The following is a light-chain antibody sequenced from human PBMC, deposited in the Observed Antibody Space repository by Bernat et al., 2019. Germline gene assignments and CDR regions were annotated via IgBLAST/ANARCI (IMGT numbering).Light chain of an antibody. Sequence: QVTQSPSSLSASVGVRFTISCRASQDIGDSLNWYQQKPGGVPNLLIYLASDLETGVPSMFSGSGSGTEFTLTISSLQPEDFATYYCQQSYTTSSYTFGLGTKVEIK. CDR1: QDIGDS. CDR2: LAS. CDR3: QQSYTTSSYT. J-gene: IGKJ2*01. V-gene: IGKV1-39*01.